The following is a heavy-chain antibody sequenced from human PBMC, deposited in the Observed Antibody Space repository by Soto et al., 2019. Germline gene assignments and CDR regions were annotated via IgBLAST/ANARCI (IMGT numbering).Heavy chain of an antibody. V-gene: IGHV3-23*01. CDR1: GFTFSDYA. J-gene: IGHJ5*02. CDR3: AKDSFGGAGTLGPLS. Sequence: EVQLLESGGGLVQPGGSLRLSCAASGFTFSDYAMTWVRQAPGKGLEWVSSISDSGGRTYYADSVKGRFTISRDNSRNTMNGQMNSLRAEDTTIYYCAKDSFGGAGTLGPLSWGQGTLVTVSS. D-gene: IGHD6-19*01. CDR2: ISDSGGRT.